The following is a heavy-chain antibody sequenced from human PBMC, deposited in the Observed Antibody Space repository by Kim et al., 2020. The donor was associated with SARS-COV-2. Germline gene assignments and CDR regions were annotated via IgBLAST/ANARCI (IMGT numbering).Heavy chain of an antibody. CDR3: AKGKVYSNWVGYYYYGMDV. Sequence: GGSLRLSCAASGFTFGDYAMHWVRQAPGKGLEWVSGISWNSGSIGYADSVKGRFTISRDNAKNSLYLQMNSLRAEDTALYYCAKGKVYSNWVGYYYYGMDVWGQGTTVTVSS. J-gene: IGHJ6*02. V-gene: IGHV3-9*01. D-gene: IGHD4-4*01. CDR1: GFTFGDYA. CDR2: ISWNSGSI.